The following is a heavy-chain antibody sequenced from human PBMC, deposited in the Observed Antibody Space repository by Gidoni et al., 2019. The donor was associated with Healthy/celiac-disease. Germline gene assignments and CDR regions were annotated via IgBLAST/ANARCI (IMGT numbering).Heavy chain of an antibody. CDR3: ARQWIQLWHFDY. CDR1: GFPFSDYY. J-gene: IGHJ4*02. V-gene: IGHV3-11*01. D-gene: IGHD5-18*01. CDR2: ISSSGSTI. Sequence: QVQLVESGGGLGKPGGFQRLPCAAPGFPFSDYYMSWNRQAPGTGLEWVSYISSSGSTIYYAGSVKSRFTISRDNAKNSLYLQMSSLRAEDTAVYYCARQWIQLWHFDYWGQGTLVTVSS.